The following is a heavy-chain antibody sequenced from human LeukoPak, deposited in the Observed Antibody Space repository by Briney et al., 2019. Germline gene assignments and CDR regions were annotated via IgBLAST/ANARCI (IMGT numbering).Heavy chain of an antibody. Sequence: GSLRLSCAASGFTFSSYSMNWVRQAPGKGLEWIANIYYTGIPYYNPSLKSRVTISVDTSKNQLSLSLSSVTAADSAVYYCARSGGRYHYLDSWGQGTPVTVSS. CDR3: ARSGGRYHYLDS. CDR2: IYYTGIP. D-gene: IGHD1-26*01. J-gene: IGHJ4*02. V-gene: IGHV4-59*08. CDR1: GFTFSSYS.